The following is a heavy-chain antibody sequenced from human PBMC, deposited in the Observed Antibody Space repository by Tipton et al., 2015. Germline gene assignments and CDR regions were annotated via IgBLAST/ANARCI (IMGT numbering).Heavy chain of an antibody. Sequence: SLRLSCAASGFTFSSYGMHWVRQAPGKGLEWVALISYDGSNKYYAASVKGRFTISRDNSNNTLYLQMNSLRVEDTAVYYCAKGMRSGWYVRHYFDYWGQGALVTVSS. CDR2: ISYDGSNK. J-gene: IGHJ4*02. CDR3: AKGMRSGWYVRHYFDY. V-gene: IGHV3-30*18. D-gene: IGHD6-19*01. CDR1: GFTFSSYG.